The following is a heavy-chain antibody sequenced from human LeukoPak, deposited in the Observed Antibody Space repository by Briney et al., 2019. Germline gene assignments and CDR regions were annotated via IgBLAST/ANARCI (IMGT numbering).Heavy chain of an antibody. CDR1: GGSISSGGYY. V-gene: IGHV4-30-2*03. CDR3: ARLGDRSTSSSGWFDP. D-gene: IGHD2-2*01. J-gene: IGHJ5*02. Sequence: SETLSLTCTVSGGSISSGGYYWSWIRQPPGKGLEWSGYIYHSGSTYYNPSLKSRVTISVDTSKNQFSLKLSSVTAADTAVYYCARLGDRSTSSSGWFDPWGQGTLVTVSS. CDR2: IYHSGST.